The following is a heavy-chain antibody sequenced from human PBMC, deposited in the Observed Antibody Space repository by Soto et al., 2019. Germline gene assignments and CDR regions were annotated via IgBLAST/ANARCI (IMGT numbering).Heavy chain of an antibody. V-gene: IGHV1-46*01. Sequence: QGHLVQSGAEVKRPGASVRVSCESSGYMFTSYFIHWGRQAPGQGLEWVGVINPSDGTTTYAQKFQARITMTRDTSTTTVDMELSSLRSEDTAVYYCARDKDSSARPRAECDYLGQGTLITFSS. D-gene: IGHD6-19*01. CDR3: ARDKDSSARPRAECDY. CDR1: GYMFTSYF. J-gene: IGHJ4*02. CDR2: INPSDGTT.